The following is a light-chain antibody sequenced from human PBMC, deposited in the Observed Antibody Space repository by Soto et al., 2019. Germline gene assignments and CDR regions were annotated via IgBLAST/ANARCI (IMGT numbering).Light chain of an antibody. J-gene: IGKJ1*01. CDR2: DIS. CDR3: QQSYSTPPGT. CDR1: QSVSIN. V-gene: IGKV3D-15*01. Sequence: EAVMTQSPATLSVSPGGRCTLSFSASQSVSINLAWYQQKPGQPPRLLIYDISTRATGIPTRFSGSGSGTEFTLTISSLQPEDFATYYCQQSYSTPPGTFGQGTKVDTK.